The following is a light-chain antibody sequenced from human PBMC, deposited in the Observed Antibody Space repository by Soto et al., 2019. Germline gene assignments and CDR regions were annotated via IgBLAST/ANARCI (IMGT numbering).Light chain of an antibody. CDR1: QAISSS. Sequence: DIQLTQSPSFLSASVGDRVTMTSRACQAISSSLAWYQHNPGKAPKLLIYAASTLQNGVPSSFSGSGSGTEFTLTISSLQPEDFATYYCHHLNDYRYTFGQGTKVEI. CDR3: HHLNDYRYT. CDR2: AAS. J-gene: IGKJ2*01. V-gene: IGKV1-9*01.